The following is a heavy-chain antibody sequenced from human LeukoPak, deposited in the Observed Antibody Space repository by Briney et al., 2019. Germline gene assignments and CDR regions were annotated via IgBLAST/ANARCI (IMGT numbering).Heavy chain of an antibody. J-gene: IGHJ4*02. CDR3: ARLLSRDGFNYGSYFFDY. CDR2: IDYSGST. Sequence: SETLSLTCAVSGSSISSSIYYWGWLRQPPGKGLEWIGYIDYSGSTYYNPSLMSRVTISVDTSKNQFSLKVTSVTAAGTAVYYCARLLSRDGFNYGSYFFDYWGQGTLVTVSS. V-gene: IGHV4-39*01. D-gene: IGHD5-24*01. CDR1: GSSISSSIYY.